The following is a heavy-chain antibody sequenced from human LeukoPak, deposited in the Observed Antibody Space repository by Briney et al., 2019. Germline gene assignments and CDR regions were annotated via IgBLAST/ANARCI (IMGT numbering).Heavy chain of an antibody. Sequence: PGGSLRLSCVASGFTFSSFEMNWVRQAPGKGLEWVSYISSSGTTISYADSVKGRFTISRDNANNSLYLQMNSLRVEDTAFYHCASNGSGNLWGQGTLVTVSS. CDR1: GFTFSSFE. CDR3: ASNGSGNL. D-gene: IGHD3-10*01. V-gene: IGHV3-48*03. CDR2: ISSSGTTI. J-gene: IGHJ5*02.